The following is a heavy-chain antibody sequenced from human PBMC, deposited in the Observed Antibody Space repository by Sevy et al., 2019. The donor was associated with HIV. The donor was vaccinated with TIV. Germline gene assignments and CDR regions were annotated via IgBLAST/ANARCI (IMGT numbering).Heavy chain of an antibody. V-gene: IGHV3-23*01. CDR1: GFTFSSYA. D-gene: IGHD6-13*01. J-gene: IGHJ4*02. Sequence: GGSLTLSCAASGFTFSSYAMSWVRHAPGKGLEWVSAISGSGGSTYYADSVKGRFTISRDNSKNTLYLQMNSLRAEDTAVYYCAKRNGAIAAAGLDYFDYWGQGTLVTVSS. CDR2: ISGSGGST. CDR3: AKRNGAIAAAGLDYFDY.